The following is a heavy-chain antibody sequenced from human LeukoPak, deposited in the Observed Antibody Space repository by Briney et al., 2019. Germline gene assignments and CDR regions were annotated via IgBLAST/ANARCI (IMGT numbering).Heavy chain of an antibody. Sequence: GGSLRLSCVDSGLTFSYAWMSWVRQAPGKGLEWVAVISYDGSNKYYADSVKGRFTISRDNPKNTLNLQMNSLSLEDTAVYYCARDRGSVVGQPTFLDYWGQGTLVTVSS. CDR1: GLTFSYAW. J-gene: IGHJ4*02. CDR2: ISYDGSNK. V-gene: IGHV3-30*03. CDR3: ARDRGSVVGQPTFLDY. D-gene: IGHD3-3*02.